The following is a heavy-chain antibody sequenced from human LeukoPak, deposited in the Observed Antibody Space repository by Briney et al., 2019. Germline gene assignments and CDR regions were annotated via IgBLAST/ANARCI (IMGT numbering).Heavy chain of an antibody. CDR1: GFTFSSYW. CDR3: AKPGYSSSWSFDY. D-gene: IGHD6-13*01. J-gene: IGHJ4*02. V-gene: IGHV3-74*01. Sequence: GGSLRLSCAASGFTFSSYWMHWVRQAPGKGLVWVSRINSDGSSTSYADSVKGRFTISRDNSKNTLYLQMNSLRAEDTAVYYCAKPGYSSSWSFDYWGQGTLVTVSS. CDR2: INSDGSST.